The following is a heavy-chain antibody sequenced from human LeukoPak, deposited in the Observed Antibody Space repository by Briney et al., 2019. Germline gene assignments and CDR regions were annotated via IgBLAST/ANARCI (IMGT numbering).Heavy chain of an antibody. Sequence: GASVKVSCKASGYTFTSYGISWVRQAPGQGLEWMGRISAYNGNTNYAQKLQGRVTMTTDTSTSTAYMELRSLRSDDTAVYYCARVTTMVRGVNYYYGMDVWGQGTTVTVSS. J-gene: IGHJ6*02. CDR3: ARVTTMVRGVNYYYGMDV. V-gene: IGHV1-18*01. D-gene: IGHD3-10*01. CDR2: ISAYNGNT. CDR1: GYTFTSYG.